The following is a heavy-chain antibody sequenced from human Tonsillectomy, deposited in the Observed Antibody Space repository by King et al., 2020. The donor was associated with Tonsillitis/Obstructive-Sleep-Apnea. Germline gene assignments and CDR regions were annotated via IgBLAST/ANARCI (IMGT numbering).Heavy chain of an antibody. D-gene: IGHD3-3*01. CDR2: ISGSGGST. Sequence: DVQLVESGGGLVQPGGSLRLSCAASGFTFSSYAMSWVRQAPGKGLEWVSAISGSGGSTYYADSVKGRFTTSRDNSKNTLYLQMNSLRAEDTAVYYCAKDRDGLRFLEWLLFLYDYWGQGTLVTVSS. V-gene: IGHV3-23*04. CDR3: AKDRDGLRFLEWLLFLYDY. CDR1: GFTFSSYA. J-gene: IGHJ4*02.